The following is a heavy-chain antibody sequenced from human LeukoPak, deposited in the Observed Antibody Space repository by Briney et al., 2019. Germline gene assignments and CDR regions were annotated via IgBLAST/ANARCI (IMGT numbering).Heavy chain of an antibody. J-gene: IGHJ4*02. Sequence: SVKVSCKASGGTFSSYAISWVRQAPGQGLEWKGRIIPILGIANYAQKFQGRVTITADKSTSAAYMELSSLRSEDTAVYYCARDSPSSSSDYWGQGTLVTVSS. CDR3: ARDSPSSSSDY. CDR2: IIPILGIA. V-gene: IGHV1-69*04. CDR1: GGTFSSYA. D-gene: IGHD6-6*01.